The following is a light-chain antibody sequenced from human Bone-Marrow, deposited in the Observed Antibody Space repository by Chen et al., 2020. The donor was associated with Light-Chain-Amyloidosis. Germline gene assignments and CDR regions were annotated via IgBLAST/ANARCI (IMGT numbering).Light chain of an antibody. Sequence: QSVLTQPPSVSGAPGQKVTILFTGSSSNIGAGNDFHWYQQPPGTTPKILIYGNTNRLSGVPSRFSGSKSGTSASLVISGLQPDDEADYHCQTYANATHVFGTGTKVIVL. CDR1: SSNIGAGND. CDR2: GNT. J-gene: IGLJ1*01. CDR3: QTYANATHV. V-gene: IGLV1-40*01.